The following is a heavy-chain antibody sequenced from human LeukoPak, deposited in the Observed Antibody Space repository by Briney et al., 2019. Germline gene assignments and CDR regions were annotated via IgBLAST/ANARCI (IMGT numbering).Heavy chain of an antibody. V-gene: IGHV3-7*05. Sequence: PGGSLRLSCVGSGFTLSGHWMSWVRQAPGKGPEWVANIKLDGTEKNYVDSVKGRFTISRDNAKNSLYLEMNSLRAEDTAVYYCVRHINYWGQGTLVTVSS. CDR1: GFTLSGHW. CDR2: IKLDGTEK. CDR3: VRHINY. D-gene: IGHD2-21*01. J-gene: IGHJ4*02.